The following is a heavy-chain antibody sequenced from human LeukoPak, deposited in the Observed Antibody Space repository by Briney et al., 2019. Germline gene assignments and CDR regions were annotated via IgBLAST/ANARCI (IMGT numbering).Heavy chain of an antibody. CDR2: INHSGST. CDR3: ARHAGWGAVAAARRAFDI. D-gene: IGHD6-19*01. Sequence: SETLSLTCAVYGGSFSGYYWSWIRQPPGKGLEWIGEINHSGSTNYNPSLKSRVTISVDTSKNQFSLKLSSVTAADTAVYYCARHAGWGAVAAARRAFDIWGQGTMVTVSS. CDR1: GGSFSGYY. V-gene: IGHV4-34*01. J-gene: IGHJ3*02.